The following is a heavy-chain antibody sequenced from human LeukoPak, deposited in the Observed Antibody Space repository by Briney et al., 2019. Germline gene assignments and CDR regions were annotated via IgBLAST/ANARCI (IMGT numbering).Heavy chain of an antibody. CDR3: ARDYDYLWGTYRYYYFDY. V-gene: IGHV3-7*05. J-gene: IGHJ4*02. Sequence: GGSLRLSCAASGFTFSSYAMSWVRQAPGRGLEWVANINQEGSEKYYVDSVKGRFTISRDNARNALYLQMNSLRAEDTALYYCARDYDYLWGTYRYYYFDYWGQGTLVTVSS. D-gene: IGHD3-16*02. CDR2: INQEGSEK. CDR1: GFTFSSYA.